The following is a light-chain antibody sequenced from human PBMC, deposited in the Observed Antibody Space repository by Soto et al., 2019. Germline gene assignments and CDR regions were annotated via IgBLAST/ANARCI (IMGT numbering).Light chain of an antibody. CDR3: QQYNDYWT. Sequence: DIQMTQSPSTLSASVGDSVSITSRASQSISSWLAWYQQKPGKAPKLLISDVSDLEAGVPSRFSGSGSGTEFTLTISSLQPDDFATYYCQQYNDYWTFGQGTKVDI. CDR2: DVS. J-gene: IGKJ1*01. V-gene: IGKV1-5*01. CDR1: QSISSW.